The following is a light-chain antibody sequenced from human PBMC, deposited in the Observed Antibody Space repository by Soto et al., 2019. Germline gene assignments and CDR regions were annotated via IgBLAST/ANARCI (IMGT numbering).Light chain of an antibody. CDR3: QQRSNWPS. CDR2: DAS. J-gene: IGKJ5*01. Sequence: DIVLTQSPSTLSLSPGERATLSCRASQSVSSYLAWYQQKPGQAPRLLIYDASNMAPGIPARFSGSGSGTDFTLTISSLEPEDCAVYCCQQRSNWPSFGQGTRLEIK. CDR1: QSVSSY. V-gene: IGKV3-11*01.